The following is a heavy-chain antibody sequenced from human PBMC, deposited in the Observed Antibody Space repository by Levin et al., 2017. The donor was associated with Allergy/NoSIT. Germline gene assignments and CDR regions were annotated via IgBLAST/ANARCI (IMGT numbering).Heavy chain of an antibody. CDR2: ISDSGGRT. CDR1: GFTFSSFA. D-gene: IGHD3-3*01. CDR3: AKFSSVTYSLAFDY. J-gene: IGHJ4*02. Sequence: GESLKISCAASGFTFSSFAMSWVRQAPGKGLEWVSTISDSGGRTFYADSVEGRFTVSRDNSTSTLYLHMSSLGADATAVYYCAKFSSVTYSLAFDYWGQGTLVTVSS. V-gene: IGHV3-23*01.